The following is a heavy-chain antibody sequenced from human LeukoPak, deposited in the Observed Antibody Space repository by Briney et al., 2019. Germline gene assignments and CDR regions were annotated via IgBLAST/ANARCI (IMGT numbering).Heavy chain of an antibody. CDR1: GFTFSSYA. V-gene: IGHV3-23*01. CDR3: ARGWKYVFSAPDY. CDR2: ISGSGGST. Sequence: PGGSLRLSCAASGFTFSSYAMSWVRQAPGKGLEWVSAISGSGGSTYYADSVKGRFTISRDNSKDTLYLQMNSLRAEDTAVYYCARGWKYVFSAPDYWGQGTLVTVSS. D-gene: IGHD3-10*02. J-gene: IGHJ4*02.